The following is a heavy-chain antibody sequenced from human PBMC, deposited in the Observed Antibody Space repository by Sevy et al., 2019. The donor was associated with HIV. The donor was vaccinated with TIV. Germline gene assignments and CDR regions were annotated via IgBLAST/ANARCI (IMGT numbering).Heavy chain of an antibody. D-gene: IGHD2-8*01. CDR3: AREGCTKPHDY. V-gene: IGHV3-23*01. J-gene: IGHJ4*02. CDR1: GFTFSKYS. Sequence: GGSLRLSCAASGFTFSKYSMSWIRQTPGKGLEWVSTFSFVCGKINYADSVKGRFTISRDDSRNTFYLQMNSLRAEDTAIYYCAREGCTKPHDYWGQGTVVTV. CDR2: FSFVCGKI.